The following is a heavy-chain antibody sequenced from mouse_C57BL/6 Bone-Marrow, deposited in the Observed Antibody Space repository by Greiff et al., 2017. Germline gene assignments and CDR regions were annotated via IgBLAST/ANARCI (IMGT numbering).Heavy chain of an antibody. J-gene: IGHJ4*01. CDR2: IDPNSGGT. CDR3: ARKEQLRHGDYCAMDY. V-gene: IGHV1-72*01. Sequence: VQLQQPGAELVKPGASVKLSCKASGYTFTSYWMHWVKQRPGRGLEWIGRIDPNSGGTKYNEKFKSKATLTVDKPSSTAYMQLSSLTSEDSAVYYCARKEQLRHGDYCAMDYWGQGTSVTVSS. D-gene: IGHD3-2*02. CDR1: GYTFTSYW.